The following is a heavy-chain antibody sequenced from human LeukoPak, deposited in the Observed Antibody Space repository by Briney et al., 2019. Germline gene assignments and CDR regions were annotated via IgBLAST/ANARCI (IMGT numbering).Heavy chain of an antibody. J-gene: IGHJ4*02. CDR1: GFTFSSYA. CDR2: ISGSGDST. CDR3: AKAIGYCSGGSCYLHPFDY. Sequence: GGSLRLSCAASGFTFSSYAMSWVRQAPGKGLEWVSAISGSGDSTYYADSVKGRFTISRDNSKNTLYLQMNSLGAEDTAVYYCAKAIGYCSGGSCYLHPFDYWGQGTLVTVSS. V-gene: IGHV3-23*01. D-gene: IGHD2-15*01.